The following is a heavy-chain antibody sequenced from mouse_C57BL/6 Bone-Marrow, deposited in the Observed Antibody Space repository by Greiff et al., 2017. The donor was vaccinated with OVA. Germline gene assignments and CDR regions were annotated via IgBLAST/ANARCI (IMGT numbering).Heavy chain of an antibody. J-gene: IGHJ2*01. CDR3: ASYYYYGSSFDY. CDR1: GYTFTSYG. Sequence: QVQLQQSGAELARPGASVKLSCKASGYTFTSYGISWVKQRTGQGLEWIGEIYPRSGNTYYNEKFKGKATLTADKSFSTAYMELRSLTSEDSAVYFCASYYYYGSSFDYWGQGTTLTVSS. D-gene: IGHD1-1*01. CDR2: IYPRSGNT. V-gene: IGHV1-81*01.